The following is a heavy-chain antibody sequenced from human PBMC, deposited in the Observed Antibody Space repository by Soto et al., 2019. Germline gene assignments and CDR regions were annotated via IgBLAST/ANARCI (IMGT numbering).Heavy chain of an antibody. V-gene: IGHV1-18*01. CDR3: ARVFFGVVRSRSSFDY. J-gene: IGHJ4*02. CDR1: GYTFTSYG. Sequence: QVQLVQSGAEVKKPGASVKVSCKASGYTFTSYGISWVRQAPGQGLEWMGWISAYNGNTNCAQKLQGRVTMTTDTSTSTAYMELRSLRSDDTAVSYCARVFFGVVRSRSSFDYWGQGTLVTVSS. D-gene: IGHD3-3*01. CDR2: ISAYNGNT.